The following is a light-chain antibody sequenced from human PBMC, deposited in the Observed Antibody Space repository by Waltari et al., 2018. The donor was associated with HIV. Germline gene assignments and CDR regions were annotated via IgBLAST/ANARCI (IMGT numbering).Light chain of an antibody. CDR2: AAS. V-gene: IGKV1-27*01. CDR1: QDIFNY. CDR3: QRYNSAQWT. Sequence: DIQMTQSPSSLYASVGDRVTITCRASQDIFNYLAWYQQKPGKVPKLLIYAASTLQSGVPSRFSGSGSGPVFTLTISSLQPEDVAIYYCQRYNSAQWTFGQGTKVEIK. J-gene: IGKJ1*01.